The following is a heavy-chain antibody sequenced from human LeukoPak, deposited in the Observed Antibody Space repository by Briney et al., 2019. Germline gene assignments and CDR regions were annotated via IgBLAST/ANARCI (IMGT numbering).Heavy chain of an antibody. CDR2: ISSSSSYI. J-gene: IGHJ3*02. CDR1: GFTFSSYA. Sequence: PGGSLRLSCAASGFTFSSYAMSWVRQAPGKGLEWVSSISSSSSYIYYADSVKGRFTISRDNAKNSLYLQMNSLRAEDTAVYYCARDESSGYSSRGVFDIWGQGTMVTVSS. V-gene: IGHV3-21*01. D-gene: IGHD3-22*01. CDR3: ARDESSGYSSRGVFDI.